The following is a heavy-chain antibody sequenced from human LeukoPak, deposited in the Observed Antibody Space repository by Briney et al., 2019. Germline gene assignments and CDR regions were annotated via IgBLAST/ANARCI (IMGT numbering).Heavy chain of an antibody. D-gene: IGHD3-16*01. CDR3: ARLKLGAYFDL. Sequence: TSETLSLTCTVSGGSTSSDYWSWIRQSPGKGLEWVGYVYNSGDTGKNPSLKSRVTILLNTSKNQCSLKLTSVSAADTAVYYCARLKLGAYFDLWGRGTLVTVSS. CDR2: VYNSGDT. V-gene: IGHV4-59*08. J-gene: IGHJ2*01. CDR1: GGSTSSDY.